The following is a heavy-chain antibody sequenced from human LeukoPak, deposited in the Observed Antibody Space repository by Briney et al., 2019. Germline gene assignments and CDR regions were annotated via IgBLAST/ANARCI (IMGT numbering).Heavy chain of an antibody. Sequence: PGRSLRLSCAASGFTFINYGMRWVRQAPGKGLEWVAVISYDATNKYYADSVKGRFTISRDNSKNTLYLQMNSLKTDDTAVYYCANYGDYQYFDYWGQGTPVTVSS. V-gene: IGHV3-30*18. D-gene: IGHD4-17*01. CDR3: ANYGDYQYFDY. CDR1: GFTFINYG. J-gene: IGHJ4*02. CDR2: ISYDATNK.